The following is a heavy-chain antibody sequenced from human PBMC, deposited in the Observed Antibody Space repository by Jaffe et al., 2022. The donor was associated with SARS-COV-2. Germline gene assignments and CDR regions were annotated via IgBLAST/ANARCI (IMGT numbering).Heavy chain of an antibody. D-gene: IGHD5-12*01. J-gene: IGHJ6*02. V-gene: IGHV1-2*06. CDR2: INPNSGGT. CDR3: ARVYENLGYYYYGMDV. CDR1: GYTFTGYY. Sequence: QVQLVQSGAEVKKPGASVKVSCKASGYTFTGYYMHWVRQAPGQGLEWMGRINPNSGGTNYAQKFQGRVTMTRDTSISTAYMELSRLRSDDTAVYYCARVYENLGYYYYGMDVWGQGTTVTVSS.